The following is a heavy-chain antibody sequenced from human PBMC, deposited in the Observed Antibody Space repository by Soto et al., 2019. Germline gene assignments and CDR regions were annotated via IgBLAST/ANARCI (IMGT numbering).Heavy chain of an antibody. D-gene: IGHD2-2*01. V-gene: IGHV4-31*03. CDR2: ISYSGST. CDR3: ARATPTASADY. CDR1: GGSNISGGFY. J-gene: IGHJ4*02. Sequence: SETLSLTCTVSGGSNISGGFYWTWIRQHPGKGLEWIAYISYSGSTYSNPSLKSRVSISADTSKNQFSLRLTPVTAADTAVYYCARATPTASADYWGQGTLVTVSS.